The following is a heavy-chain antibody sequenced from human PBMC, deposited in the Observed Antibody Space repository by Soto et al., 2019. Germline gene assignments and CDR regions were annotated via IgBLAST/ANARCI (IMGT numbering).Heavy chain of an antibody. D-gene: IGHD6-13*01. Sequence: GGSLRLSCVGSGFTLSSYWMSWARQAPGKGLEWLANIKQDGSEQHYVDSVKGRFSISRDTAQNSLFLHMSSLRDEATAVHYCARGSSLNYWGQGTLVTVS. CDR2: IKQDGSEQ. J-gene: IGHJ4*02. CDR1: GFTLSSYW. V-gene: IGHV3-7*01. CDR3: ARGSSLNY.